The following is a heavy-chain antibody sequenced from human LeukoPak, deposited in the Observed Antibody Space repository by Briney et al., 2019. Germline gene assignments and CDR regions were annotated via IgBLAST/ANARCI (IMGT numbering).Heavy chain of an antibody. CDR1: GFTFSSYA. CDR2: ISSSGYTM. V-gene: IGHV3-48*03. J-gene: IGHJ4*02. CDR3: ARGDTYYDFWSGYSFDY. D-gene: IGHD3-3*01. Sequence: GGSLRLSCAASGFTFSSYAMNWVRQAPGEGLEWVSYISSSGYTMYYADSVKGRFTISRDNAKNSLYLQMNSLRAEDTAVYYCARGDTYYDFWSGYSFDYWGQGTLVTVSS.